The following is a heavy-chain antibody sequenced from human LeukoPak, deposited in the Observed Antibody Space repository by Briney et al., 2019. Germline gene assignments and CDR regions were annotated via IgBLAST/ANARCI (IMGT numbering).Heavy chain of an antibody. CDR2: ISYRGTT. CDR3: ARGPHPGGAGYNLVDH. CDR1: GGSISSYY. D-gene: IGHD5-24*01. Sequence: PSETLSLTCTVSGGSISSYYWGWIRQPPGKGLEWIGSISYRGTTFYNPSLKSRVTISVDTSKNQFFLRVSSVTAADTAVYYCARGPHPGGAGYNLVDHWGQGTLVTVSP. V-gene: IGHV4-39*01. J-gene: IGHJ4*02.